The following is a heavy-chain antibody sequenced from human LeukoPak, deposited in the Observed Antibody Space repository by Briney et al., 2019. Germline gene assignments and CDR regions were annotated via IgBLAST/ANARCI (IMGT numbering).Heavy chain of an antibody. CDR2: IVYDGGEN. CDR1: GFTFSSYG. J-gene: IGHJ4*02. CDR3: VKDQAGG. D-gene: IGHD6-19*01. V-gene: IGHV3-30*02. Sequence: GGSLRLSCAASGFTFSSYGMHWVRQGPGKRLEWVAFIVYDGGENHYADSVKGRFAVSRDNSRSTLYLQMNSLRSEDTAVYYCVKDQAGGWGQGTLVTASS.